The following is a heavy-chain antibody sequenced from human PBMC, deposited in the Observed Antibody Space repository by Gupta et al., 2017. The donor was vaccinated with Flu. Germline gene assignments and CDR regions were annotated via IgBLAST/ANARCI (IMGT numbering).Heavy chain of an antibody. CDR3: ARDGGYGPYYYYGMDV. D-gene: IGHD3-10*01. V-gene: IGHV3-74*01. Sequence: EVQLVESGGGLVQPGGSLRLSCAASGFPFSSYWMHWVRQAPGKGLVWVSRINSDGSSTSYADSVKGRFTISRDNAKNTLYLQMNSLRAEDTAVYYCARDGGYGPYYYYGMDVWGQGTTVTVSS. J-gene: IGHJ6*02. CDR2: INSDGSST. CDR1: GFPFSSYW.